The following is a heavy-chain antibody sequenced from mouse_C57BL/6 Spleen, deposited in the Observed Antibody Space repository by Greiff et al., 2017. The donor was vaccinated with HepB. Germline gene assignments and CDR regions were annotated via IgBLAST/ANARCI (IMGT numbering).Heavy chain of an antibody. V-gene: IGHV14-4*01. J-gene: IGHJ4*01. CDR2: IEPEKGDT. CDR1: GFNIKDDY. CDR3: GRGDGSICLAMDY. Sequence: VQLQQSGAELVRPGASVKLSCTASGFNIKDDYMHWVKQRPEQGLEWMGWIEPEKGDTEYASKFQGKATITADTSSNTAYLQLSSLTSEDTAVYYCGRGDGSICLAMDYWGQGTSVTVSS. D-gene: IGHD2-3*01.